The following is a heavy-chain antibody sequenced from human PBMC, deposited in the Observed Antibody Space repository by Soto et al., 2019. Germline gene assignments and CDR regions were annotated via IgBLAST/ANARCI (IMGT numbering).Heavy chain of an antibody. V-gene: IGHV3-7*01. D-gene: IGHD2-15*01. Sequence: EVQLVESGGGLVQPGGSLRLSCAASGFTFSSYWMSWVRQAPGKGLEWVANIKQDGSEKYNVDSVKGRFTISRDNAKNSLYLQMNRLRAEDTAVYYCARELYCSGGSCYSSYYYYMDVWGKGTTVTVSS. CDR3: ARELYCSGGSCYSSYYYYMDV. CDR1: GFTFSSYW. CDR2: IKQDGSEK. J-gene: IGHJ6*03.